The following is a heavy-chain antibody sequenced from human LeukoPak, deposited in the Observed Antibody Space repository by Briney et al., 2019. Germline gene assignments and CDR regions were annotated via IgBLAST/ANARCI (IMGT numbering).Heavy chain of an antibody. CDR1: GFTFNHYW. Sequence: GGSLRISCAASGFTFNHYWMSWVRQAPGKGLEWVANIKEDGSTKYYMDSVKGRFTISRDNAKNSLYLQMNSLRAEDTAVYYCARDLDIVVVPAAIRGGYMDVWGKGTTVTVSS. J-gene: IGHJ6*03. CDR2: IKEDGSTK. CDR3: ARDLDIVVVPAAIRGGYMDV. D-gene: IGHD2-2*02. V-gene: IGHV3-7*01.